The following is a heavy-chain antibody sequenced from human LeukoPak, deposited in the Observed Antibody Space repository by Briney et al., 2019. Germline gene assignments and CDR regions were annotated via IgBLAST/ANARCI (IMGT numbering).Heavy chain of an antibody. V-gene: IGHV4-59*12. CDR1: GGSISSYY. CDR3: ARDYDGYKPRNVFDY. J-gene: IGHJ4*02. Sequence: PSETLSLTCTVSGGSISSYYWSWIRQPPGKGLEWIGYIYYSGSTNYNPSLKSRVTISVDTSKNQFSLKLSSVTAADTAVYYCARDYDGYKPRNVFDYWGQGTLVTVSS. D-gene: IGHD5-24*01. CDR2: IYYSGST.